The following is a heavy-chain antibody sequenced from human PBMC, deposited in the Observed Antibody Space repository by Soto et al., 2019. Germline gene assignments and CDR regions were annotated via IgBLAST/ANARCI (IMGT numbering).Heavy chain of an antibody. J-gene: IGHJ4*02. CDR1: GFTFNNYA. CDR2: ISYDGNNQ. CDR3: ARDLTGGSGWYVFDY. D-gene: IGHD6-19*01. V-gene: IGHV3-30-3*01. Sequence: QVQLVESGGGVVQPGRSLRLSCAASGFTFNNYAMHWVRQTPGKGLEWVAVISYDGNNQYYADSVKGRFTISRDNSKNTLYLQMNCLRAEDTSVYYCARDLTGGSGWYVFDYWGQGTPVTVSS.